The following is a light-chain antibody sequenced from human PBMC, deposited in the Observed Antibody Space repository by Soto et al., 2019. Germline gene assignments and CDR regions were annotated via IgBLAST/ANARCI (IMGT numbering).Light chain of an antibody. V-gene: IGKV3-15*01. J-gene: IGKJ1*01. CDR1: EGVGSS. CDR2: GAS. CDR3: QQYGSSGT. Sequence: ETVMTQSPATLSVSPGERVTLSCRASEGVGSSLAWYQQKPGQAPRVLIYGASTTAPGIPARFSGSGSGTDFTLTISRLEPEDFAVYYGQQYGSSGTFGQGTKV.